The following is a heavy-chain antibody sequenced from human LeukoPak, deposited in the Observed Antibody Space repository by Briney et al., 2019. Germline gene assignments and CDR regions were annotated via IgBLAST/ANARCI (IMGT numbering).Heavy chain of an antibody. Sequence: ASVKVSCKASGYTFTSYGISWVRQAPGQGLEWLGWMNPNSGNTGYAAKFQGRVTMTRNTSISTAYMELSSLRSEDTAVYYCAIESAFDIWGQGTIVTVSS. V-gene: IGHV1-8*02. CDR2: MNPNSGNT. CDR3: AIESAFDI. J-gene: IGHJ3*02. CDR1: GYTFTSYG.